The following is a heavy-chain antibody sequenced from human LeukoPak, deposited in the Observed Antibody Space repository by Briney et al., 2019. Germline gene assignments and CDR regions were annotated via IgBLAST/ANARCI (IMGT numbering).Heavy chain of an antibody. CDR3: ARGGIVGVFDY. Sequence: PGGSLRLSCAASGFTFSSYAMSWVRQAPGKGLEWVSAIIGSGSSTYYADSVKGRFTISRHNSKNTLYLQMNSLRAEDTAVYYCARGGIVGVFDYWGQGTLVTVSS. D-gene: IGHD1-26*01. CDR1: GFTFSSYA. CDR2: IIGSGSST. J-gene: IGHJ4*02. V-gene: IGHV3-23*01.